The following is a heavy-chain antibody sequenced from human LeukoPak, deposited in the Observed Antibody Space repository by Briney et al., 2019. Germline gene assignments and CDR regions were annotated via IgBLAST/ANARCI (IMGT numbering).Heavy chain of an antibody. D-gene: IGHD3-16*01. J-gene: IGHJ4*02. CDR1: GYTFTSFY. V-gene: IGHV1-69*13. Sequence: GASVKVSCKASGYTFTSFYMHWVRQAPGQGLEWMGGIIPIFGTANYAQKFQGRVTITADESTSTAYMELSSLRSEDTAVYYCARMGEWLQWDYWGQGTLVTVSS. CDR3: ARMGEWLQWDY. CDR2: IIPIFGTA.